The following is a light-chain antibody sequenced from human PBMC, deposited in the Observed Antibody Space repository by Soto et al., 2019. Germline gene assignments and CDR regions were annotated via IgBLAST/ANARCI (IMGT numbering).Light chain of an antibody. CDR1: QSVSNTY. CDR2: GAS. J-gene: IGKJ1*01. V-gene: IGKV3-20*01. Sequence: EVVWTQSPGTLCLSPGERATLSFRTSQSVSNTYVAWYQHIPGQTPRLLIYGASNRATGIPDRFSGSGSGTDFTLTISRLEPEDFAVYYCQQHDSSPWMFGQGTKVDIK. CDR3: QQHDSSPWM.